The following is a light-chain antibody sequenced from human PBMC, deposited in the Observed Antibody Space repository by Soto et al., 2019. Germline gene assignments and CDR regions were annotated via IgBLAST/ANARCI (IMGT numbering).Light chain of an antibody. CDR2: GAS. CDR3: QQYAASPLT. CDR1: QHVNSNY. J-gene: IGKJ4*01. Sequence: EIVLTQSPGTLSLSPGESVTLSCRASQHVNSNYLAWYQHKPGQAPRLLIYGASYRATGIPDRFSGGGSGTDFTLTISRLEPEDFTVYYCQQYAASPLTFGGGAKVEIK. V-gene: IGKV3-20*01.